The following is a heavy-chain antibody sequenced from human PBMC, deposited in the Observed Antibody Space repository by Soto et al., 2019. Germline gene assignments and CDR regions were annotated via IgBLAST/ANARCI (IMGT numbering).Heavy chain of an antibody. J-gene: IGHJ4*02. V-gene: IGHV3-23*01. D-gene: IGHD5-12*01. CDR3: AKDQRVEMATKSPSDY. Sequence: PGGSLRLSCAASGFTFSSYAMSWVRQAPGKGLEWVSAISGSGGSTYYADSVKGRFTISRDNSKNTLYLQMNSLRAEDTAVYYCAKDQRVEMATKSPSDYWGQGTLVTVSS. CDR1: GFTFSSYA. CDR2: ISGSGGST.